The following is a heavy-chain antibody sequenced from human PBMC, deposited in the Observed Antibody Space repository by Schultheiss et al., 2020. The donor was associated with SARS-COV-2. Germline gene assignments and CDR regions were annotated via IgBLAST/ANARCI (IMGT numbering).Heavy chain of an antibody. CDR2: IIPIFGTA. V-gene: IGHV1-69*13. Sequence: SVKVSCKASGYTFSSYGFSWVRQAPGQGLEWMGGIIPIFGTANYAQKFQGRVTITADESTSTAYMELSSLRSEDTAVYYCARDYYDSSGYFPRKFDYWGQGTLVTVSS. D-gene: IGHD3-22*01. CDR3: ARDYYDSSGYFPRKFDY. CDR1: GYTFSSYG. J-gene: IGHJ4*02.